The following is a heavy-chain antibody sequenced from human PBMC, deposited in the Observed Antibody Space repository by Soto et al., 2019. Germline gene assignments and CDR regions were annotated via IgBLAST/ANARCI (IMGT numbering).Heavy chain of an antibody. J-gene: IGHJ5*02. CDR3: ATLGRADYPPIAP. CDR1: GFLFNSYP. D-gene: IGHD4-17*01. CDR2: VSSEGTRT. V-gene: IGHV3-30-3*01. Sequence: GGSLRLSCAASGFLFNSYPMHWVRQAPGKGLEWVARVSSEGTRTVYADSVKGRFTVSRDNSKNTLYLDLSRVRTEDTAVYYCATLGRADYPPIAPRGQGTLVAVSA.